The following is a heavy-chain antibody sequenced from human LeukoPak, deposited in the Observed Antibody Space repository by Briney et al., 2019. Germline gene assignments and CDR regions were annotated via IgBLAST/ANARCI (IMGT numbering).Heavy chain of an antibody. CDR2: IKQDGSEK. V-gene: IGHV3-7*03. Sequence: PGGSLRLSCAASGFTFSSYGMHWVRQAPGKGLEWVANIKQDGSEKYYVDSVKGRFTISRDNAKNSLYLQMNSLRAEDTAMYYCARVSGYDWESFYDYWGQGSLVTVSS. CDR1: GFTFSSYG. CDR3: ARVSGYDWESFYDY. J-gene: IGHJ4*02. D-gene: IGHD5-12*01.